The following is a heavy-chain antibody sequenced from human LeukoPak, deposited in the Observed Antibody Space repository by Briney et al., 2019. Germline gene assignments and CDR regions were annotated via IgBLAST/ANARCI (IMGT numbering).Heavy chain of an antibody. CDR1: GGFFSGYY. J-gene: IGHJ6*03. CDR2: SDHSGTT. D-gene: IGHD2-2*02. CDR3: ATGRNGVVPSPILGVGPWYNYHYMDV. V-gene: IGHV4-34*01. Sequence: PSETLSLTCVVYGGFFSGYYWSWIRQPPGKGLEWIGESDHSGTTNYNPSLKSRVTMSVDTSKNQFSLMVSSVTAADTAVYYCATGRNGVVPSPILGVGPWYNYHYMDVWGKGTTVTVSS.